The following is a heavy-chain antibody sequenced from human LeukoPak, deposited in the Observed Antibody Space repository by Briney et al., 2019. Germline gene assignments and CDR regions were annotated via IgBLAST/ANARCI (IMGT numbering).Heavy chain of an antibody. CDR2: ISGSGGST. V-gene: IGHV3-23*01. J-gene: IGHJ4*02. CDR1: GFTLSSYA. CDR3: AKDVFWSGYYTC. D-gene: IGHD3-3*01. Sequence: GGSLRLSCAASGFTLSSYAMSWVRQAPGKGLEWVSAISGSGGSTYYADSVKGRFTISRDNSKNTLYLQMNSLRAEDTVVYYCAKDVFWSGYYTCWGQGTLVTVSS.